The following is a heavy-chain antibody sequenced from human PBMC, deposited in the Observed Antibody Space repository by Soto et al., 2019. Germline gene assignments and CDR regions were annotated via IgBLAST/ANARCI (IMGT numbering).Heavy chain of an antibody. CDR2: ISYDGSNK. CDR1: GFTFSSYA. V-gene: IGHV3-30-3*01. D-gene: IGHD1-26*01. Sequence: QVQLVESGGGVVQPGRSLRLSCAASGFTFSSYAMHWVRQAPGKGLEWVAVISYDGSNKYYADSVKGRFTISRDNSKNTLYLKKNSLRAGDTVVYYCASPENKWALLPPYYFDYWGQGPLVTVSS. J-gene: IGHJ4*02. CDR3: ASPENKWALLPPYYFDY.